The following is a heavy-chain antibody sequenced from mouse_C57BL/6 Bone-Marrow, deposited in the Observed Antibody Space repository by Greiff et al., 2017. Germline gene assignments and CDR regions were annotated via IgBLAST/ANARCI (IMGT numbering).Heavy chain of an antibody. CDR1: GFSLTSYG. CDR3: AKQGGYYGSSGHWYFDV. J-gene: IGHJ1*03. D-gene: IGHD1-1*01. CDR2: IWGGGST. Sequence: VQLQESGPGLVAPSQSLSITCTVSGFSLTSYGVDWVRQPPGKGLEWLGVIWGGGSTNYNSALMSRPSISKDNSKSQVFLKMNSLQTDDTAMYYCAKQGGYYGSSGHWYFDVWGTGTTVTVSS. V-gene: IGHV2-9*01.